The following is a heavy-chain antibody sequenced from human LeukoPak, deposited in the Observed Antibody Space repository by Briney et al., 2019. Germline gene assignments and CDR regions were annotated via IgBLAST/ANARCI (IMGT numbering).Heavy chain of an antibody. V-gene: IGHV3-13*01. D-gene: IGHD6-13*01. J-gene: IGHJ6*02. Sequence: GGSLRHSCAASGFTFSSYDMHWVRQATGKGLEWVSAIGTAGDTYYPGSVKGRFTISRENAKNSLYLQMNSLRAGDTAVYYCARGSSSWYYYYGMDVWGQGTTVTVSS. CDR2: IGTAGDT. CDR3: ARGSSSWYYYYGMDV. CDR1: GFTFSSYD.